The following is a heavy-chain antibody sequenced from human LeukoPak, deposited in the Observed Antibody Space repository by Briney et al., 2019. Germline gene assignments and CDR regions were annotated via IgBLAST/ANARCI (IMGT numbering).Heavy chain of an antibody. CDR2: IWYDGSFI. J-gene: IGHJ4*02. V-gene: IGHV3-33*06. Sequence: PGGSLRLSCAASGFNFMNFGMHWVRQAPGKGLDWVAVIWYDGSFIYYADSVRGRFIISRDNAKNTLYLQMNSVRAEDTAIYYCAKAVQYTASTGTGLASWGQGTLVTVSS. CDR3: AKAVQYTASTGTGLAS. D-gene: IGHD6-13*01. CDR1: GFNFMNFG.